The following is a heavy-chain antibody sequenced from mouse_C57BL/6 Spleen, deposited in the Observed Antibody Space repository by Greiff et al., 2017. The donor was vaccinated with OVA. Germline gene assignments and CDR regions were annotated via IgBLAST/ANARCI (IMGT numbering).Heavy chain of an antibody. V-gene: IGHV1-82*01. J-gene: IGHJ1*03. CDR2: IYPGDGDT. CDR3: AGWDWYFDV. Sequence: QVQLKESGPELVKPGASVKISCKASGYAFSSSWMNWVKQRPGKGLGWIGRIYPGDGDTNYNGKFKGKATLTADKSSSTAYMQLSSLTSEDSAVYFCAGWDWYFDVWGTGTTVTVSS. D-gene: IGHD3-3*01. CDR1: GYAFSSSW.